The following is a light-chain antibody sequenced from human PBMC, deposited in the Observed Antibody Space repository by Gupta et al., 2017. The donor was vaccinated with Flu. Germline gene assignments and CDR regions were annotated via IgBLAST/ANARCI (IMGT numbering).Light chain of an antibody. Sequence: QSVLTQPPSVSGAPGPRVTISCTGSSSNIGTVYDVHWYQQLPGTAPKLLIYGNNNRPSGIPDRFSGSKSGTSASLAITGLQAEDEADYYCQSYDSSLSGYVFGTGTRVTVL. CDR2: GNN. J-gene: IGLJ1*01. CDR1: SSNIGTVYD. CDR3: QSYDSSLSGYV. V-gene: IGLV1-40*01.